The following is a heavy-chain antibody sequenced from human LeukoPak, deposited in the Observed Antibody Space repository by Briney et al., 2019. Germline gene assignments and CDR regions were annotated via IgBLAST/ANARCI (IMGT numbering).Heavy chain of an antibody. CDR2: IKQDGSEK. Sequence: GGSVRLSCAPSGFTFSSYWMSWVRQAPGKGLEWVANIKQDGSEKYYVDSVKGRFTISRDNAKNSLYLQMNSLRAEDTAVYYCARESYYGDLDYWGQGTLVTVSS. CDR3: ARESYYGDLDY. V-gene: IGHV3-7*01. D-gene: IGHD4-17*01. CDR1: GFTFSSYW. J-gene: IGHJ4*02.